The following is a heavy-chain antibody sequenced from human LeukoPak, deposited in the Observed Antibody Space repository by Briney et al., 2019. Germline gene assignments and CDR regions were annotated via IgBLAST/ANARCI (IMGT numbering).Heavy chain of an antibody. D-gene: IGHD6-6*01. J-gene: IGHJ6*02. CDR3: ARDPGLANGMGD. V-gene: IGHV3-66*01. Sequence: GGSLRLSCAASGFTFSSYWMSWVRQAPMKGLEWVSVIYRGSTYYADSVKGRFTVSSDNSKNTVDLQMNSLRVEDTAVYYCARDPGLANGMGDWGQGTTVTVS. CDR1: GFTFSSYW. CDR2: IYRGST.